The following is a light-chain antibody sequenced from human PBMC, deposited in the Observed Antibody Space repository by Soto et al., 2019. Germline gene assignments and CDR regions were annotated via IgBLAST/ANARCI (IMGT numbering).Light chain of an antibody. CDR3: SSYTSTSTYV. CDR1: SSDVGAYDY. V-gene: IGLV2-14*01. Sequence: QSVLTQPASVSGSPGQSITISCTGTSSDVGAYDYVSWYQQHPGKAPKFMIYEVTNRPPGVSHRFSGSKSGNTASLTISGLQAEDEADYYCSSYTSTSTYVFGTGTKGTVL. J-gene: IGLJ1*01. CDR2: EVT.